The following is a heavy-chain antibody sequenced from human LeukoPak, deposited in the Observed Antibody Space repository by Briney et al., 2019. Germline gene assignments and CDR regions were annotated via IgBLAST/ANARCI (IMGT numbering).Heavy chain of an antibody. D-gene: IGHD6-13*01. CDR2: INESGST. J-gene: IGHJ5*02. Sequence: PSETLSLTCGVSGGSFSGYYWSWIRQSPGKGLEWIGEINESGSTDYNPSLMSRVTISLDTSKNQFSLNLSSMTAADTAVYYCARGGGYSSSWYGPWFDPWGPGTLVTVSS. V-gene: IGHV4-34*01. CDR1: GGSFSGYY. CDR3: ARGGGYSSSWYGPWFDP.